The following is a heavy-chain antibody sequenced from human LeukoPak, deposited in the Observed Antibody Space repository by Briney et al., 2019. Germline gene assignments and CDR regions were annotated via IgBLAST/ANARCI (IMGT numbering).Heavy chain of an antibody. Sequence: SETLSLTCAVSGGSISSGGYSWSWIRQPPGKGLEWIGCTHHGGSFNYNPSLKSRVTISVDTSKNQFSLKLSSVTAADTAVYYCARVGRYDSSGYPVMLFDIWGQGTMVTVSS. D-gene: IGHD3-22*01. CDR2: THHGGSF. V-gene: IGHV4-61*08. J-gene: IGHJ3*02. CDR3: ARVGRYDSSGYPVMLFDI. CDR1: GGSISSGGYS.